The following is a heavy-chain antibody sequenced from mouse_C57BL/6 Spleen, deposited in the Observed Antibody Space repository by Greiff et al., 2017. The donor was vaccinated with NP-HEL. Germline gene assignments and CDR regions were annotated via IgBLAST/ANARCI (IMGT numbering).Heavy chain of an antibody. CDR1: GFTFSDYG. J-gene: IGHJ4*01. CDR3: ARGEVAPYYYAMDY. V-gene: IGHV5-17*01. Sequence: EVMLVESGGGLVKPGGSLKLSCAASGFTFSDYGMHWVRQAPEKGLEWVAYISSGSSTIYYADTVKGRFTISRDNAKNTPFLQMTSLRSEDTAMYYCARGEVAPYYYAMDYWGQGTSVTVSS. CDR2: ISSGSSTI. D-gene: IGHD1-1*01.